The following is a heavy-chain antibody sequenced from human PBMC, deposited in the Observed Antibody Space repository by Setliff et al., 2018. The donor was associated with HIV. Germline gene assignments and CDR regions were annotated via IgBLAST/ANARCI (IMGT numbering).Heavy chain of an antibody. Sequence: ASVKVSCKASGYTFTRYYMHWVRQAPGQGLEWMGMISPSGISTSYAQKFQGRVTITRDTSTSTAYMELSSMRSEDTAVYYCARAGRSGSYNHYYYYYMDGGGKGTTVTGSS. CDR1: GYTFTRYY. J-gene: IGHJ6*03. D-gene: IGHD1-26*01. CDR2: ISPSGIST. CDR3: ARAGRSGSYNHYYYYYMDG. V-gene: IGHV1-46*01.